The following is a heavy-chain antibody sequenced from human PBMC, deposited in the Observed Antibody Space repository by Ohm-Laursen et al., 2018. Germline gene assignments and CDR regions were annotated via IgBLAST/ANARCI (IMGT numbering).Heavy chain of an antibody. D-gene: IGHD5-12*01. CDR2: ISTHNGNT. CDR3: ARYYCGYDGCWFDL. V-gene: IGHV1-18*01. CDR1: GYTFGTYG. J-gene: IGHJ5*02. Sequence: ASVKVSCKASGYTFGTYGITWVRQAPGQGLEWMGWISTHNGNTNYPQNFQGRVTMTTETPTSTAYIELRSLRSDDTAVYYCARYYCGYDGCWFDLWGQGTLVTVSS.